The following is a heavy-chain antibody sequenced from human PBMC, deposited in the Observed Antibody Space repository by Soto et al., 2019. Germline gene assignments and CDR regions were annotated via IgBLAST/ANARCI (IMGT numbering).Heavy chain of an antibody. J-gene: IGHJ6*02. Sequence: PSETLSLTCTVSGGSISSYYWSWIRQPPGKGLEWIGYIYYSGSTNYNPSLKSRVTMSVDTSKNQFSLKLSSVTAADTAVYYCARDHGDYGYYYYGMDVWGQGTTVTVSS. CDR1: GGSISSYY. CDR3: ARDHGDYGYYYYGMDV. CDR2: IYYSGST. D-gene: IGHD4-17*01. V-gene: IGHV4-59*01.